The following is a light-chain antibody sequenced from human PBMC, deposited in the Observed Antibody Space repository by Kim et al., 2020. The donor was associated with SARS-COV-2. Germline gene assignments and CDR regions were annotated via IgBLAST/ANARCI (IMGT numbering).Light chain of an antibody. CDR2: GGS. CDR1: SLTTYY. V-gene: IGLV3-19*01. CDR3: KSRDSNSFTWV. Sequence: SSELTQDPAVSVALGQTVRITCQGDSLTTYYASWYQQKPGQAPVLVIYGGSNRPSGIPDRFSGSTSGNTASLTITGAQAGDEADYYCKSRDSNSFTWVFGGGTQLTVL. J-gene: IGLJ3*02.